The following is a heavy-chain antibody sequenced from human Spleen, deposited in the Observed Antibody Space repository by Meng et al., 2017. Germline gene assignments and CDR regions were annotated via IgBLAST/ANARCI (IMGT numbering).Heavy chain of an antibody. D-gene: IGHD5-12*01. CDR1: GFYFGDSG. CDR3: ARGYGGYDGDY. J-gene: IGHJ4*02. V-gene: IGHV3-49*04. CDR2: IRRKTYGGAT. Sequence: GGSLRLSCSASGFYFGDSGMSWVRQAPGKGLEWLAFIRRKTYGGATYHAASVKGRFTISRDDAKSSLHLQMNNLRVEDTAVYYCARGYGGYDGDYWGQGTLVTVSS.